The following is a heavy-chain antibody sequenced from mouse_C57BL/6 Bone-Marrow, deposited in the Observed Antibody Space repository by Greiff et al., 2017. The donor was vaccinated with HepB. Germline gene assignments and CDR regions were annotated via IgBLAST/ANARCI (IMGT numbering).Heavy chain of an antibody. V-gene: IGHV5-4*01. Sequence: EVQLQESGGGLVKPGGSLKLSCAASGFTFSSYAMSWVRQTPEKRLEWVATISDGGSYTYYPDNVKGRFTISRDNAKNNLYLQMSHLKSEDTAMYYCARVYYYGSSPYYFDYWGQGTTLTVSS. D-gene: IGHD1-1*01. CDR2: ISDGGSYT. J-gene: IGHJ2*01. CDR3: ARVYYYGSSPYYFDY. CDR1: GFTFSSYA.